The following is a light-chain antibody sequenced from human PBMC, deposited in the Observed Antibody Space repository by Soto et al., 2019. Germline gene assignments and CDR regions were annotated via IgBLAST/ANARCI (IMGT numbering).Light chain of an antibody. Sequence: QSALTQPASVSGSPGQSITISCTGTSNDVGGYNNVSWYQQHPGQAPKLIIYEVSYRPSVVSSRFSCSKSGNTASLTISGRQAEDEADYYCNSDALTSNLVFGGGTKLTVL. CDR2: EVS. J-gene: IGLJ3*02. CDR3: NSDALTSNLV. CDR1: SNDVGGYNN. V-gene: IGLV2-14*01.